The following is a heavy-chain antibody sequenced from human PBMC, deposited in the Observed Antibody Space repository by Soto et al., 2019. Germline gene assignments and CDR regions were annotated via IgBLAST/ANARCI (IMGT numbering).Heavy chain of an antibody. CDR3: ARAAVDTAMVTGAFDI. J-gene: IGHJ3*02. D-gene: IGHD5-18*01. CDR2: IYYSGST. V-gene: IGHV4-59*01. CDR1: GGSISSYY. Sequence: QVQLQESGPGLVKPSETLSLTCTVSGGSISSYYWSWIRQPPGKGLEWIGYIYYSGSTNYNPSLTSRVTISVDTSKNQFSLKLSSVTAADTAVYYCARAAVDTAMVTGAFDIWGQGTMVPVSS.